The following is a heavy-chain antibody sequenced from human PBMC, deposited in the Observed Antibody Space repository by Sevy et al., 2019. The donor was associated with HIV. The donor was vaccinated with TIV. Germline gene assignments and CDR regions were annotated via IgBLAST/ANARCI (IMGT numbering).Heavy chain of an antibody. J-gene: IGHJ6*02. V-gene: IGHV1-8*01. Sequence: ASVKVSSKASGYTFTSYDINWVRQATGQGLEWMGWMNSNSGNTGYAQKFQGRVTMTRNTSISTAYMELSSLRSEDTAVYYCARYYYDSSGYYDYNGMDVWGQGTTVTVSS. CDR3: ARYYYDSSGYYDYNGMDV. D-gene: IGHD3-22*01. CDR1: GYTFTSYD. CDR2: MNSNSGNT.